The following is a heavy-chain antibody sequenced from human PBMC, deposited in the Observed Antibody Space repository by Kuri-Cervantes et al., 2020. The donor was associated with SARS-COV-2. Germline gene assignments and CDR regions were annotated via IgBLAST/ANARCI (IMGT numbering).Heavy chain of an antibody. D-gene: IGHD3-22*01. Sequence: GSLRLSCTVSGGSISSYYWGWIRQPPGKGLEWIGYIYYSGSTNYNPSLESRVTISLDTSRNQFSLKLSSVTAADSAVYYCARSGYYSRGVTYYYMDVWDKGTTVTVSS. CDR2: IYYSGST. V-gene: IGHV4-59*12. CDR1: GGSISSYY. CDR3: ARSGYYSRGVTYYYMDV. J-gene: IGHJ6*03.